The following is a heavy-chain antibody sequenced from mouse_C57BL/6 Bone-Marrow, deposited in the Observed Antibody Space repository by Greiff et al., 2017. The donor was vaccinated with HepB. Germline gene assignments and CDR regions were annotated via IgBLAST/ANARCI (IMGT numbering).Heavy chain of an antibody. CDR2: IDPETGGT. Sequence: QVQLQQSGAELVRPGASVTLSCKASGYTFTDYEMHWVKQTPVHGLEWIGAIDPETGGTAYNQKFKGKAILTADKSSSTAYMELRSLTSEDYAVCYCMEAWYFDVWGTGTTVTVSS. J-gene: IGHJ1*03. D-gene: IGHD3-2*02. V-gene: IGHV1-15*01. CDR3: MEAWYFDV. CDR1: GYTFTDYE.